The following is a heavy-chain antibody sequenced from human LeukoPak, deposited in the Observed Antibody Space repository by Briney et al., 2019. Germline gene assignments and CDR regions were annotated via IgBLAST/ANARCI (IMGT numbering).Heavy chain of an antibody. J-gene: IGHJ5*02. CDR3: AKDSGTGFIAWWFDP. CDR2: IWYGGSNK. Sequence: GGSLRLSCAASGFAFSSYGMHWVRQAPGKGLEWVAVIWYGGSNKYYADSVKGRFTISRDNSKNTLYLQMNSLRAEDTAVYYCAKDSGTGFIAWWFDPWGQGTLVTVSS. V-gene: IGHV3-30*02. CDR1: GFAFSSYG. D-gene: IGHD1-1*01.